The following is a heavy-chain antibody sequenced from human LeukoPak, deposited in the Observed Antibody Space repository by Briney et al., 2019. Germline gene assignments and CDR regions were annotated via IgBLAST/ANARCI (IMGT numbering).Heavy chain of an antibody. CDR3: ARGWEPTGHWYFDL. J-gene: IGHJ2*01. CDR1: NDSIRKYY. V-gene: IGHV4-59*01. Sequence: SETLSLTCTLSNDSIRKYYGSCIRQPPGKGLECVGYIYYSGSTHSNPSLKSRVTISVDTSKNQFSLKLTSVTAADPAVYFCARGWEPTGHWYFDLWGRGTLVTVSS. CDR2: IYYSGST. D-gene: IGHD1-26*01.